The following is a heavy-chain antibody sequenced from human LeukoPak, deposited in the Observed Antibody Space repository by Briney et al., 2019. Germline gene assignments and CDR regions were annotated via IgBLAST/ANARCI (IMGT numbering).Heavy chain of an antibody. CDR1: GFTFSSYG. CDR2: ISSDGNNK. Sequence: GGSLRLSCAASGFTFSSYGMHWVRQVPGKGLEWVAVISSDGNNKNYVDSVKGRFTFSRDNSKNTLYLQMNSLRAEDTAVYYCAKGNDIGGYYYPHFDYWGQGTLVTVSS. D-gene: IGHD3-22*01. V-gene: IGHV3-30*18. J-gene: IGHJ4*02. CDR3: AKGNDIGGYYYPHFDY.